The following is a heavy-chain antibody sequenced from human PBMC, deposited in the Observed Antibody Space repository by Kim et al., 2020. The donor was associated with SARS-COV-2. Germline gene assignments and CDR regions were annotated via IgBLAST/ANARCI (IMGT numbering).Heavy chain of an antibody. CDR2: ISYDGSNK. Sequence: GGSLRLSCAASGFTFSSYGMHWVRQAPGKGLEWVAVISYDGSNKYYADSVKGRFTISRDNSKNTLYLQMNSLRAEDTAVYYCAKERAATWFDPWGQGTL. CDR1: GFTFSSYG. CDR3: AKERAATWFDP. D-gene: IGHD2-15*01. J-gene: IGHJ5*02. V-gene: IGHV3-30*18.